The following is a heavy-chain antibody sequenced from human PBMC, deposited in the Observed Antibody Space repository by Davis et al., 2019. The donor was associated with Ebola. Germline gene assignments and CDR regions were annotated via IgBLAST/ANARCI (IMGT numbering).Heavy chain of an antibody. CDR2: ISGSGGTT. V-gene: IGHV3-23*01. J-gene: IGHJ4*02. CDR1: GFTFSTYE. CDR3: AKDPGRIAMAGIFDY. Sequence: GESLKISCAASGFTFSTYEMNWVRQAPGKGLEWVSGISGSGGTTYYADSVKGRFTISRDNSKNTIYLEVNNLRTEDTAVYYCAKDPGRIAMAGIFDYWGQGTLVTVSS. D-gene: IGHD6-19*01.